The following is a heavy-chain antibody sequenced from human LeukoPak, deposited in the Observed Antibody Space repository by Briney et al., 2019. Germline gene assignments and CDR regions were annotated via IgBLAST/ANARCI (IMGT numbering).Heavy chain of an antibody. J-gene: IGHJ4*02. Sequence: PGGSLRLFCAASGFTFSSYGMHWVRQAPGKGLEWVSYISSSGSTIYYADSVKGRFTISRDNAKNSLYLQMNSLRAEDTAVYYCARAPDYGGNPNLDYWGQGTLVTVSS. CDR1: GFTFSSYG. V-gene: IGHV3-48*04. CDR3: ARAPDYGGNPNLDY. CDR2: ISSSGSTI. D-gene: IGHD4-23*01.